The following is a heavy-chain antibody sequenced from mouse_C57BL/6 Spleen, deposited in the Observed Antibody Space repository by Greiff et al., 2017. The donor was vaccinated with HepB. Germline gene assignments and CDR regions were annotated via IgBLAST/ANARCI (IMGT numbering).Heavy chain of an antibody. CDR1: GYSFTDYN. D-gene: IGHD2-2*01. CDR2: INPNYGTT. V-gene: IGHV1-39*01. Sequence: VQLKQSGPELVKPGASVKISCQASGYSFTDYNMNWVKQSNGKSLEWIGVINPNYGTTSYNQKFKGKATLTVDQSSSTAYMQLNSLTSEDSAVYYCARGEDYGYDGFDYWGQGTTLTVSS. CDR3: ARGEDYGYDGFDY. J-gene: IGHJ2*01.